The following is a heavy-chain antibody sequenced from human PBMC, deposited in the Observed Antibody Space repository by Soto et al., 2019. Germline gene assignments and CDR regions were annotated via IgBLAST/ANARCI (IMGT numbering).Heavy chain of an antibody. J-gene: IGHJ4*02. D-gene: IGHD3-22*01. CDR2: IYYSGST. Sequence: QVQLQESGPGPVKPSQTLSLTCTVSGGSISSGGYYWSWIRQHPGKGLEWIGYIYYSGSTYYNPSLKSRVTISVDTSKNQFSLKLSSVTAADTAVYYCARTDSSGYPRWDYWGQGTLVTVSS. CDR1: GGSISSGGYY. CDR3: ARTDSSGYPRWDY. V-gene: IGHV4-31*03.